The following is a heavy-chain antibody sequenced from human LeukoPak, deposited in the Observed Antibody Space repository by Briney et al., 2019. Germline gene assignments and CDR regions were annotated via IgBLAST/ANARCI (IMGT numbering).Heavy chain of an antibody. Sequence: GASVKVSCKASGYTFTTYSLAWVRQAPGQSLEWMGWISVYNGGTNYAQSFQDRVTLTRDTSTNTAYLELRSLRSDDTAIIYCATATQPRGYFLHWGQGTLVTVSS. CDR1: GYTFTTYS. D-gene: IGHD2-2*01. CDR3: ATATQPRGYFLH. J-gene: IGHJ1*01. CDR2: ISVYNGGT. V-gene: IGHV1-18*01.